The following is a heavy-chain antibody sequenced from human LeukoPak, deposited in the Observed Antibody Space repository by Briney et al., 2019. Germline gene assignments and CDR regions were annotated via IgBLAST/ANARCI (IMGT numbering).Heavy chain of an antibody. D-gene: IGHD6-19*01. V-gene: IGHV3-48*03. CDR1: GFTFSSYE. CDR2: ISTSGSNK. J-gene: IGHJ4*02. CDR3: ARGGWYVGFDF. Sequence: GGSLRLSCAASGFTFSSYEMNWVRQAPGKGLEWVSYISTSGSNKYYADSVKGRFTISRDSAKNSLYLQMNSLRAEDTAVYHCARGGWYVGFDFWGQGTLVTVSS.